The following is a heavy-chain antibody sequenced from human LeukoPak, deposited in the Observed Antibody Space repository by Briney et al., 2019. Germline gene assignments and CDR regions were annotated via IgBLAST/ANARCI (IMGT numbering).Heavy chain of an antibody. CDR1: GFTFSSYS. CDR2: ISSSNSYI. D-gene: IGHD5-12*01. CDR3: ARVFAMVAMAY. Sequence: PGGSLRLSCAASGFTFSSYSMNWVRQAPGKGLEWVSSISSSNSYIYYADSVKGRFTISRDNAKDSLYLQMNSLRAEDTAVYYCARVFAMVAMAYWGQGTLVTVSS. V-gene: IGHV3-21*01. J-gene: IGHJ4*02.